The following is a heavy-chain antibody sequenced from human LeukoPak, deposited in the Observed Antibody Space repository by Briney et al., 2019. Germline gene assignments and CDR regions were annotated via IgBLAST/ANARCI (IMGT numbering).Heavy chain of an antibody. J-gene: IGHJ4*02. D-gene: IGHD3-10*01. Sequence: KSSETLSLTCTVSGGSISSYYWSWIRQPPGKGLEWIGYIYYSGSTNYNPSLKSRVTILVDTSKNQFSLKLSSVTAADTAVYYCARARGSGRTRFDYWGQGTLVTVSS. V-gene: IGHV4-59*01. CDR1: GGSISSYY. CDR3: ARARGSGRTRFDY. CDR2: IYYSGST.